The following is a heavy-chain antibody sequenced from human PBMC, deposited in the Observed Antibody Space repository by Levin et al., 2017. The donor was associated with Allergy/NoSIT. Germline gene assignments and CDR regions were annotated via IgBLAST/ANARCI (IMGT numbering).Heavy chain of an antibody. D-gene: IGHD6-13*01. CDR1: GFTFSSYA. Sequence: GGSLRLSCAASGFTFSSYAMSWVRQAPGKGLEWVSAISGSGGSTYYADSVKGRFTISRDNSKNTLYLQMNSLRAEDTAVYYCAKPPQLHLANSSSWYELRSYYYYGMDVWGQGTTVTVSS. V-gene: IGHV3-23*01. CDR3: AKPPQLHLANSSSWYELRSYYYYGMDV. CDR2: ISGSGGST. J-gene: IGHJ6*02.